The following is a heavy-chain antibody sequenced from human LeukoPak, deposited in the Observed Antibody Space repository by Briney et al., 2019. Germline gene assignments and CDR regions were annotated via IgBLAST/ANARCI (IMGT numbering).Heavy chain of an antibody. CDR3: ARDPLAVAGTVWFDP. V-gene: IGHV1-69*01. J-gene: IGHJ5*02. CDR2: IIPIFGTA. Sequence: SVKVSCKASGGTFNSYAISWVRQAPGQGLEWMGGIIPIFGTANYAQKFQGRVTITADESTSTAYMELSSLRSEDTAVYYCARDPLAVAGTVWFDPWGQGTLVTVSS. D-gene: IGHD6-19*01. CDR1: GGTFNSYA.